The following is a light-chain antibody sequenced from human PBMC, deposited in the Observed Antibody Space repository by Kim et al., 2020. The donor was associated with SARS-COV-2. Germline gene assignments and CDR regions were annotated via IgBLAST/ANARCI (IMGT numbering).Light chain of an antibody. J-gene: IGKJ1*01. Sequence: ASIGDRVTITCRASQGISSWLAWYQQKPGKAPKLLIYDASRLQSGVPSRCSGRGSGTDFTLTISSLQPEDFATYYCQQANSFPWTFGQGTKVDIK. CDR3: QQANSFPWT. V-gene: IGKV1-12*01. CDR2: DAS. CDR1: QGISSW.